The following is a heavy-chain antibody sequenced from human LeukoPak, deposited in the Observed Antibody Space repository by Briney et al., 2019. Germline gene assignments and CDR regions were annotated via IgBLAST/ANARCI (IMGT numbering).Heavy chain of an antibody. J-gene: IGHJ2*01. D-gene: IGHD5-18*01. Sequence: PSETLSLTCTVSGGSISSYYWSWIRQPPGKGLEWIGYIYYSGSTNYNPSLKGRVTISVDTSKNQFSLKLSSVTAADTAVYYCARTAMVHWYFDLWGRGTLVTVSS. CDR2: IYYSGST. CDR3: ARTAMVHWYFDL. V-gene: IGHV4-59*01. CDR1: GGSISSYY.